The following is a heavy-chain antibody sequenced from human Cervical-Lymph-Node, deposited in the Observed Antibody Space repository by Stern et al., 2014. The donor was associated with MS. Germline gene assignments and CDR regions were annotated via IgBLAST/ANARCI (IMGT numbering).Heavy chain of an antibody. CDR2: IWYDGSDK. D-gene: IGHD2-21*02. V-gene: IGHV3-33*01. CDR1: GFIFSSYG. J-gene: IGHJ4*02. CDR3: ARGGTAVDY. Sequence: VQLEESGGGVVQPGRSLRLSCAASGFIFSSYGMHWVRQAPGKGLEWVALIWYDGSDKYYADSVKGRFTISRDQTKNTLYLQMNSLRAEDTAVYYCARGGTAVDYWGQGTLVTVSS.